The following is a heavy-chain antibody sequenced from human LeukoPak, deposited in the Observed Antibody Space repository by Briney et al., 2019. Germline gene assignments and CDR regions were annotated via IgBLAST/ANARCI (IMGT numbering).Heavy chain of an antibody. CDR3: ARVGITMFGVVIIGDYFDY. J-gene: IGHJ4*02. V-gene: IGHV3-11*01. CDR2: ISSSGSTI. Sequence: GGSLRLSCAASGFTFSDYYMSWIRQAPGKGLEWVSYISSSGSTIYYADSVKGRFTISRDNAKNSLYLQMNSLRAEDTAVYYCARVGITMFGVVIIGDYFDYWGQGTRVTVSS. CDR1: GFTFSDYY. D-gene: IGHD3-3*01.